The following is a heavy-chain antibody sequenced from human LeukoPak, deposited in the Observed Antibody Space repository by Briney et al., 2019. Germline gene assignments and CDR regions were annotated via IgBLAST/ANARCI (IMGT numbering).Heavy chain of an antibody. CDR2: ISYDGSNK. Sequence: GGSLRLSCAASGFSFSSYGMHWVRQAPGKGLEWVAVISYDGSNKYYADSVKGRFTISRDNSKNTLYLLMNSLRAEDTAVYYCAKDRDAGSGHAPFDYWGQGTLVTVSS. V-gene: IGHV3-30*18. D-gene: IGHD3-10*01. CDR1: GFSFSSYG. J-gene: IGHJ4*02. CDR3: AKDRDAGSGHAPFDY.